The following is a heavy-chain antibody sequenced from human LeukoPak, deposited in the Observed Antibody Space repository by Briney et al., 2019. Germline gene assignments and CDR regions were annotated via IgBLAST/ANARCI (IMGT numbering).Heavy chain of an antibody. CDR2: ISTTGTT. V-gene: IGHV4-61*09. CDR1: GGSVSRGTHY. Sequence: PSQTMSLTCTVSGGSVSRGTHYWSWIRQPAGKGLEWIGHISTTGTTKYNPSLKSRVTMSMDTSENQFSLTLISVTAADTAVYFCARDFGSDYDFWSSRNTGPFDPWGQGTLVTVSS. D-gene: IGHD3-3*01. J-gene: IGHJ5*02. CDR3: ARDFGSDYDFWSSRNTGPFDP.